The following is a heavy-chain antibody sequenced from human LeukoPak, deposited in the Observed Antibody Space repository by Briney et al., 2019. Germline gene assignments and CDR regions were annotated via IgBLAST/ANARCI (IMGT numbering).Heavy chain of an antibody. V-gene: IGHV1-69*13. D-gene: IGHD5-18*01. CDR1: GGTFSSYA. CDR2: IIPTFGTA. Sequence: SVKVSCKASGGTFSSYAISWVRQAPGQGLEWMGGIIPTFGTANYAQKFQGRVTITADESTSTAYMELSSLRSEDTAVYYCAKQVYSYGYWGTRWFDPWGQGTLVTVSS. CDR3: AKQVYSYGYWGTRWFDP. J-gene: IGHJ5*02.